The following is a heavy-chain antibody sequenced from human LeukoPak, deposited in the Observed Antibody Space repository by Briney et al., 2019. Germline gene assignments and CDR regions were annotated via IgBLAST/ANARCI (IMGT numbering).Heavy chain of an antibody. CDR2: ISSNGGST. CDR1: GFTFSSYA. D-gene: IGHD6-19*01. J-gene: IGHJ4*02. CDR3: ARSKIAVTDPGGFDY. V-gene: IGHV3-64*01. Sequence: GGSLRLSCAASGFTFSSYAMHWVRQAPGKGLEYVSAISSNGGSTYYANSVKGRFTISRDNSKNTLYLQMGSLRAEDMAVYCCARSKIAVTDPGGFDYWGQGTLVTVSS.